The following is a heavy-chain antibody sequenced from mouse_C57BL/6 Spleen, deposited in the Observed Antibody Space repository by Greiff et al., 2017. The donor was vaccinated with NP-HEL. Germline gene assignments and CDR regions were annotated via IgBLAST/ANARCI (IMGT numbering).Heavy chain of an antibody. D-gene: IGHD2-1*01. CDR3: NCNYGAMDY. CDR1: GYSITSGYY. Sequence: EVQLQESGPGLVKPSQSLSLACSVTGYSITSGYYWNWIRQFPGNKLEWMGYISYDGSNNYNPSLKNRISITRDTSKNQFFLKLNSVTTEDTATYYCNCNYGAMDYWGQGTSVTVSS. J-gene: IGHJ4*01. V-gene: IGHV3-6*01. CDR2: ISYDGSN.